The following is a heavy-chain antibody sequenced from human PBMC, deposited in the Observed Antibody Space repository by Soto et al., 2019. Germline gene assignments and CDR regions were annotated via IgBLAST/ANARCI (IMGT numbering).Heavy chain of an antibody. CDR1: GFTFSSYS. Sequence: EVQLVESGGGLVKPGGSLRLSCAASGFTFSSYSMNWVRQAPGKGLEWVSSISSSSSYIYYADSVKGRFTISRDNAKNSLYLQMNSLRAEDTAVYYCARDEGYGAIFDYWGQGTLVTVSS. CDR2: ISSSSSYI. D-gene: IGHD4-17*01. CDR3: ARDEGYGAIFDY. V-gene: IGHV3-21*01. J-gene: IGHJ4*02.